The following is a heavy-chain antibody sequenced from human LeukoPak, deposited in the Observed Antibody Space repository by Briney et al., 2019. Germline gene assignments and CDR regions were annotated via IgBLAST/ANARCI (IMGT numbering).Heavy chain of an antibody. CDR1: GFTFDDYA. V-gene: IGHV3-9*01. J-gene: IGHJ4*02. D-gene: IGHD1-14*01. CDR3: ARNQRRLDY. CDR2: ISWNSGSI. Sequence: PGRSLRLSCAASGFTFDDYAMHWVRQAPGKGLEWVSGISWNSGSIGYADSVKGRFTISRDNAKNSLYLQMNSLRAEDTAVYYCARNQRRLDYWGQGTLVTVSS.